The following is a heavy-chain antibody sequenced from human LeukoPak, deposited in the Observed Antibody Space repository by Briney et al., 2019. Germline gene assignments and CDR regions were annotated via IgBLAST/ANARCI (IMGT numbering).Heavy chain of an antibody. CDR1: GGSISSYY. D-gene: IGHD1-26*01. CDR3: ARDLNAGEFDY. Sequence: SETLSLTCTVSGGSISSYYWSWIRQPPGKGLEWIGYISYSGSTNYNPSLKSRVTISVDTSKNQSSLELSSVTAADTAVYYCARDLNAGEFDYWGQGTLVTVSS. V-gene: IGHV4-59*12. CDR2: ISYSGST. J-gene: IGHJ4*02.